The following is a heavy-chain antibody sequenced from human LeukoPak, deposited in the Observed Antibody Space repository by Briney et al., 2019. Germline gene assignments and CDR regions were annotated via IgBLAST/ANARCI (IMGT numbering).Heavy chain of an antibody. CDR2: LYPGDSDT. CDR3: ARQTDFFNGVCHKVGDY. J-gene: IGHJ4*02. Sequence: GESLKISCKGSGYSFSNTWIAWVRQMPGKGLEWMGILYPGDSDTRYSPSFQGQVTISADKSISTAYLQWSSLKASDTAVYYCARQTDFFNGVCHKVGDYWGQGTLVTVSS. D-gene: IGHD2-8*01. CDR1: GYSFSNTW. V-gene: IGHV5-51*01.